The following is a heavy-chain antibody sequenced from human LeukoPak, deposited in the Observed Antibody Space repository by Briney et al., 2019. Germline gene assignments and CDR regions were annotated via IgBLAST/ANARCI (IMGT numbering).Heavy chain of an antibody. Sequence: ASVKVSCKASGYTFTGYYMHWVRQAPGQGLEWMGWINPNSGGTNYAQKFQGRVTMTRDTSISTAYMELSRLRSDDTAVYYCARSSMIVVVTDNWFDPWAQGALVTVSS. CDR3: ARSSMIVVVTDNWFDP. D-gene: IGHD3-22*01. CDR2: INPNSGGT. CDR1: GYTFTGYY. V-gene: IGHV1-2*02. J-gene: IGHJ5*02.